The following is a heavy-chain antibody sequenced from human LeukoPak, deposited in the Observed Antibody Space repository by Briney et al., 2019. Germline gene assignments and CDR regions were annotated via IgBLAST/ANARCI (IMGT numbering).Heavy chain of an antibody. CDR2: IYHSGST. CDR3: ARGGWLSEYYFDY. J-gene: IGHJ4*02. D-gene: IGHD3-22*01. V-gene: IGHV4-38-2*02. Sequence: PSETLYLTCTVSGYSISSGYYWGWIRQPPGKGLEWIGSIYHSGSTYYNPSLKSRVTISVDTSKNQFSLKLSSVTAADTAVYYCARGGWLSEYYFDYWGQGTLVTVSS. CDR1: GYSISSGYY.